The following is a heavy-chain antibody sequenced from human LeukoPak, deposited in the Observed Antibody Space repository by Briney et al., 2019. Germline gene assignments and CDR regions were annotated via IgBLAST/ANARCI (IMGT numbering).Heavy chain of an antibody. J-gene: IGHJ5*02. Sequence: PSETLSLTCTVSDGSISSSSYYWGWIRQPPGKGLEWIGSIYYRGSTYYNPSLKSRVTISVDTSRDQFSLQLSSVTAADTAVYYCARDYSYYYGSGSRHNWFDPWGQGVLVTVSS. V-gene: IGHV4-39*07. CDR1: DGSISSSSYY. CDR2: IYYRGST. D-gene: IGHD3-10*01. CDR3: ARDYSYYYGSGSRHNWFDP.